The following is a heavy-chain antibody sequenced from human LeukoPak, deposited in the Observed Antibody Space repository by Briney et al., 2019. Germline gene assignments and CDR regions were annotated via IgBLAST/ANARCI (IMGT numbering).Heavy chain of an antibody. CDR2: IYYSGST. V-gene: IGHV4-59*01. Sequence: PSETLSLTCTVSGGSISSFYWSWIRQPPGKGLEWIGYIYYSGSTTYNPSLKSRVTILLDTSKKQFSLNLSSVTAADTAMYYCARGREWFGELYGYYFDSWGQGTLVTVSS. D-gene: IGHD3-10*01. J-gene: IGHJ4*02. CDR3: ARGREWFGELYGYYFDS. CDR1: GGSISSFY.